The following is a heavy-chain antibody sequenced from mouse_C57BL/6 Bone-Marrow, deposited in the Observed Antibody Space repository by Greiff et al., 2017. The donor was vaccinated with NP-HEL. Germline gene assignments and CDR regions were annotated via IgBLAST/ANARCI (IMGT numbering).Heavy chain of an antibody. V-gene: IGHV14-4*01. Sequence: EVKLQESGAELVRPGASVKLSCTASGFNIKDDYMHWVKQRPEQGLEWIGWIDPENGDTEYASKFQGKATITADTSSNTAYLQLSSLTSEDTAVYYCSPSGTGDYWGQGTTLTVSS. CDR2: IDPENGDT. J-gene: IGHJ2*01. CDR1: GFNIKDDY. CDR3: SPSGTGDY. D-gene: IGHD4-1*01.